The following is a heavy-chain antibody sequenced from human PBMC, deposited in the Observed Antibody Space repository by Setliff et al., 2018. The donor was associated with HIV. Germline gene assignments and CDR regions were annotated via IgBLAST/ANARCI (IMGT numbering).Heavy chain of an antibody. J-gene: IGHJ4*02. D-gene: IGHD6-19*01. V-gene: IGHV1-2*02. CDR1: GYTFTGYY. Sequence: ASVKVSCKASGYTFTGYYMHWVRQAPGQGLEWMGWINPNYGITNYAQKFQGRVTMTRDMSIKTAYMDLTSLGSDDMAIYYCARGRPGWYLDYWGQGALVTVSS. CDR3: ARGRPGWYLDY. CDR2: INPNYGIT.